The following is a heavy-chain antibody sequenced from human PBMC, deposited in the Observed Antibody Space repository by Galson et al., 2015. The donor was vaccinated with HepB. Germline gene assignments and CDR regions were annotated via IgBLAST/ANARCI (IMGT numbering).Heavy chain of an antibody. CDR1: GFTFSGSA. Sequence: SLRLSCAASGFTFSGSAIHWVRQASGKGPEWVGRISTKANNYATSYVPSLKGTFTISRDDSKNMAYLHMKSLKTEDTAVYYCSRMGYLSGYSSRWGQGTLVTVSS. CDR3: SRMGYLSGYSSR. D-gene: IGHD6-13*01. CDR2: ISTKANNYAT. V-gene: IGHV3-73*01. J-gene: IGHJ4*02.